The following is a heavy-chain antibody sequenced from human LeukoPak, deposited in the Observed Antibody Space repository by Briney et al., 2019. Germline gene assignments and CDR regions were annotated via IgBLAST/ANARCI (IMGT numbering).Heavy chain of an antibody. CDR2: IYYSGST. D-gene: IGHD3-16*01. Sequence: SETLSFTCAVYGGSFSGYYWSWIRKPPGKGLEWIGYIYYSGSTNYNPSLKSRVTISVDTSKNQFSLKLSSVTAADTAVYYCARIFKGGRYFDYWGQGTLVTVSS. CDR3: ARIFKGGRYFDY. V-gene: IGHV4-59*01. J-gene: IGHJ4*02. CDR1: GGSFSGYY.